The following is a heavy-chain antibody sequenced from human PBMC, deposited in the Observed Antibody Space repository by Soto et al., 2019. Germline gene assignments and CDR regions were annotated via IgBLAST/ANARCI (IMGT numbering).Heavy chain of an antibody. CDR2: INSDGSNT. V-gene: IGHV3-74*01. CDR3: ARPYFGSGVRRSLAS. CDR1: GFTFSSSW. J-gene: IGHJ4*02. Sequence: EVQLVESGGGLVQPGGSLRLSCAASGFTFSSSWMHWVRQAPGKGLLWVSHINSDGSNTDYAGSVKGRFIISRDNAKNTLYLQMNSLTAQDTAVYYCARPYFGSGVRRSLASWGQGNLVTVSS. D-gene: IGHD3-10*01.